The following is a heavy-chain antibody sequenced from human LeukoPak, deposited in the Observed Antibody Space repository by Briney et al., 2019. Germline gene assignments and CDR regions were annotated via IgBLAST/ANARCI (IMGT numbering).Heavy chain of an antibody. V-gene: IGHV1-8*01. CDR1: GYTFTSYD. J-gene: IGHJ5*02. Sequence: ASVKVSCKASGYTFTSYDINWVRQATGQGLEWMGWMNPNSGNTGYAQEFQGRVTMTRNTSISTAYMELSSLRSEDTAVHYCARGPIPSDNWFDPWGQGTLVTVSS. CDR2: MNPNSGNT. CDR3: ARGPIPSDNWFDP.